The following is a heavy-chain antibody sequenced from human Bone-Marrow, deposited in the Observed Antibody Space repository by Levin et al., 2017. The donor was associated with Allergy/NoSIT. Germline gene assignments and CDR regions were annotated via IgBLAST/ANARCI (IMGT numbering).Heavy chain of an antibody. V-gene: IGHV3-21*01. CDR2: ISSSSSFI. J-gene: IGHJ4*02. CDR1: GFTFSSYS. CDR3: ARDRDLIVVVPAAIGY. D-gene: IGHD2-2*01. Sequence: PGGSLRLSCAASGFTFSSYSMNWVRQAPGKGLEWVSSISSSSSFIYYADSVKGRFTISRDNAKNSLYLQMNSLRAEDTAVYYCARDRDLIVVVPAAIGYWGQGTLVTVSS.